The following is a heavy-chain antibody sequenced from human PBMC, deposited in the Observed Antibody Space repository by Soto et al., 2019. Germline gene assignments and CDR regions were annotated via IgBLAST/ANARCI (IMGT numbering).Heavy chain of an antibody. CDR1: GDSISSSSYY. V-gene: IGHV4-39*01. J-gene: IGHJ6*02. CDR3: ARVKPSNGMDV. Sequence: QLQLQESGPGLVKPSETLSLTCTVSGDSISSSSYYWGWIRQPPGKGLEWIGSIFYSWRTSYNPSLRSRVTISVDTSKNQFSLKLSSVTAAGAAVYYCARVKPSNGMDVWGQGTTVTVSS. CDR2: IFYSWRT.